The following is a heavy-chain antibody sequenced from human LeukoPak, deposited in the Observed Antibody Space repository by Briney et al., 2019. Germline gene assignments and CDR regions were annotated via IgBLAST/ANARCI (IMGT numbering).Heavy chain of an antibody. J-gene: IGHJ5*02. D-gene: IGHD6-19*01. V-gene: IGHV1-2*02. CDR2: INPNSGGT. Sequence: ASVKVSCKASGYTFTGYCMHWVRQAPGQGLEWMGWINPNSGGTNYAQKFQGRVTMTRDTSISTAYMELSRLRSDDTAVYYCARDGQGSGWYGGWFDPWGQGTLVTVSS. CDR3: ARDGQGSGWYGGWFDP. CDR1: GYTFTGYC.